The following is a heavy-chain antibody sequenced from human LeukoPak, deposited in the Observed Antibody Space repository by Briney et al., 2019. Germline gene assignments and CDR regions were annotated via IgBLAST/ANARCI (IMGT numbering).Heavy chain of an antibody. J-gene: IGHJ4*02. D-gene: IGHD3-10*01. CDR1: GFTISSNY. CDR3: ARAVGPYDY. Sequence: GGSLRLSCAASGFTISSNYMSWVRQAPGEGLEWVAVIWYDGSIEYYADSVKGRFTISRDNSKNTLYLQMNSLRAEDTGVYYCARAVGPYDYWGQGTLVTVSS. CDR2: IWYDGSIE. V-gene: IGHV3-33*08.